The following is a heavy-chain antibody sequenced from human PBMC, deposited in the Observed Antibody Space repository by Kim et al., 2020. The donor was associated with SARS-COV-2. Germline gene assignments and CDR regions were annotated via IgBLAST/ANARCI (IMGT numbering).Heavy chain of an antibody. Sequence: ASVKVSCKTSGYTFTDFGISWVRQAPGQGPEWMGWISTYNGDSHFAPKFKDRIILTTDTSTTTAYMEMRSLTSDDTAVYFCVRDCDGFLCFCCFEFWGQG. CDR1: GYTFTDFG. J-gene: IGHJ4*02. V-gene: IGHV1-18*04. D-gene: IGHD3-3*01. CDR2: ISTYNGDS. CDR3: VRDCDGFLCFCCFEF.